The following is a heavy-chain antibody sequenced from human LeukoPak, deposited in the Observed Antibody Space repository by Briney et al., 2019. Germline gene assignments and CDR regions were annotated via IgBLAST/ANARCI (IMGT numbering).Heavy chain of an antibody. J-gene: IGHJ5*02. Sequence: PPETLSLTCTVSGVSISSGDYYWSWIRQPPGKVLEWIGYVYHSGSTYYSPPLRNRVTLSVDTSKNQFSLKLSSVTAADTAVYYFARAHGPPGFRLFDPGGQGTLVPVP. CDR2: VYHSGST. CDR3: ARAHGPPGFRLFDP. CDR1: GVSISSGDYY. V-gene: IGHV4-30-4*01. D-gene: IGHD3-3*01.